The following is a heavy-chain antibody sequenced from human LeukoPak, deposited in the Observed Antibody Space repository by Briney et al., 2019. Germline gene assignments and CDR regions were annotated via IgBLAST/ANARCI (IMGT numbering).Heavy chain of an antibody. J-gene: IGHJ4*02. Sequence: SETLSLTCTVSGGSISSSNWWSWVRQPPGKGLEWIGEIYHSGSTNYNPSLKSRVTISVDKSKNQFSLKLSSVTAADTAVYYCARSAEYCSSTSCYGGLDYWGQGTLVTVSS. CDR3: ARSAEYCSSTSCYGGLDY. CDR2: IYHSGST. V-gene: IGHV4-4*02. CDR1: GGSISSSNW. D-gene: IGHD2-2*01.